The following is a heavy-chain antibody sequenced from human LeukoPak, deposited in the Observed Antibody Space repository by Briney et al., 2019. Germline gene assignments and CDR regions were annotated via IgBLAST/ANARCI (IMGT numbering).Heavy chain of an antibody. Sequence: SETLSLTCTVSGGSISSYYWSWIRQPPGKGLEWIGYIYYSGSTNYNPSLKGRVTISVDTSKNQFSLKLSSVTAADTAVYYCARGGSYRYRAPWGVWGKGTTVTVSS. CDR2: IYYSGST. V-gene: IGHV4-59*01. CDR1: GGSISSYY. CDR3: ARGGSYRYRAPWGV. D-gene: IGHD3-16*02. J-gene: IGHJ6*04.